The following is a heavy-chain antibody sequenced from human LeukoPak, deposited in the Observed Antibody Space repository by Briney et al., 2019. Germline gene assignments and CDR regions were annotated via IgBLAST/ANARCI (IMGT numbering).Heavy chain of an antibody. CDR3: AKWGYCSSTSCYAWSLGFDY. CDR1: GFTFSSYA. Sequence: GGSLRLSCAASGFTFSSYAMRWVRQAPGKGLEWVSSIIGSGGSTYYADSVKGRITISRDNSKNTLYLQMNSLRAEDTAVYYCAKWGYCSSTSCYAWSLGFDYWGQGTLVTVSS. J-gene: IGHJ4*02. V-gene: IGHV3-23*01. CDR2: IIGSGGST. D-gene: IGHD2-2*01.